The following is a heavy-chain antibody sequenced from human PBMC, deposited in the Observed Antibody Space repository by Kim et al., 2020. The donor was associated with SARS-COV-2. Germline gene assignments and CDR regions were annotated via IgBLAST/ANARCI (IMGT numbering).Heavy chain of an antibody. D-gene: IGHD1-1*01. CDR3: ARDQGTYIDY. V-gene: IGHV3-7*01. CDR2: K. Sequence: KYYVDSVKGRFTISRDNAKNSLYLQMNSLRAEDTAVYYCARDQGTYIDYWGQGTLVTVSS. J-gene: IGHJ4*02.